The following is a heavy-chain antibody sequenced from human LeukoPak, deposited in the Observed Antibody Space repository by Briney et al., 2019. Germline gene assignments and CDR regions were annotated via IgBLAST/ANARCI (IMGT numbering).Heavy chain of an antibody. CDR3: ARGGYYEGEGDY. Sequence: ASVKVSCKAFGYTFTSNYMHWVRQAPGQGPEWMGVISPSGGSTTYAQKFQGRVTMTRDMSTSTAYMELSSLRSEDTAVYYCARGGYYEGEGDYWGQGTLVTVSS. D-gene: IGHD3-22*01. CDR2: ISPSGGST. J-gene: IGHJ4*02. CDR1: GYTFTSNY. V-gene: IGHV1-46*01.